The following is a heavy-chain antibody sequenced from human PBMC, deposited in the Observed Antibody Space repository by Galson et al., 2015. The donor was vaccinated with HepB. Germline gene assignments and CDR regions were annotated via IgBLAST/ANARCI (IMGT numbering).Heavy chain of an antibody. Sequence: CAISGDSVSSTSAAWNWIRQSPSRGLEWLGRTYYRSKWYNDYAVSVKSRITINPDTSKNQFSLQLNSVTPEDTAVYYCARDPAAGNFFDYYYGMDVWGQGTTVTVSS. D-gene: IGHD6-13*01. CDR3: ARDPAAGNFFDYYYGMDV. J-gene: IGHJ6*02. CDR1: GDSVSSTSAA. CDR2: TYYRSKWYN. V-gene: IGHV6-1*01.